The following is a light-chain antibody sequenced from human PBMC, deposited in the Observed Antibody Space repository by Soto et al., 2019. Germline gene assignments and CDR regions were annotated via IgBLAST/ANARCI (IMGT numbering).Light chain of an antibody. Sequence: QLVLTQSPSASASLGASVKLTCTLSSGHSSYAIAWHQQQPEKGPRYLMKVDSDGSHIKGDGIPDRFSGSSSGAERYLTISSLQSEDEADYYCQTWGSGIHVVFGGGTKVTVL. CDR2: VDSDGSH. CDR3: QTWGSGIHVV. CDR1: SGHSSYA. J-gene: IGLJ2*01. V-gene: IGLV4-69*01.